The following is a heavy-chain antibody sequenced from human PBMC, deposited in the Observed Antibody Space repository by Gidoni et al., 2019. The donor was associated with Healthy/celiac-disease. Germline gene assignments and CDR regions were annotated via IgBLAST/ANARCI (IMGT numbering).Heavy chain of an antibody. Sequence: QVQLQESGHGLVKPSGTLHPTCTVSGGSISSYYWSWIRQPPGKGLEWIGYIYYSGSTNYNPSLKSRVTISVDTSKNQFSLKLSSVTAADTAVYYCASAPAAGTFDYWGQGTLVTVSS. D-gene: IGHD6-13*01. V-gene: IGHV4-59*01. CDR2: IYYSGST. CDR1: GGSISSYY. CDR3: ASAPAAGTFDY. J-gene: IGHJ4*02.